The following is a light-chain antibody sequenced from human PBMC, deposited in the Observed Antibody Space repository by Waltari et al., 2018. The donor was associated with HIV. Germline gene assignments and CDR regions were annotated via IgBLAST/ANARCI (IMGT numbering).Light chain of an antibody. CDR2: GLR. Sequence: QSALTQPASGSGSLGQSITISCSGTNSDIGGHNYVSWYQQHPCNAPRFIMLGLRGRPAVFSDRFSGCRSGNTASLILSGLQAEDGAEYFCCSYSPSATSNWVVGGGTKLTVL. CDR3: CSYSPSATSNWV. V-gene: IGLV2-14*01. CDR1: NSDIGGHNY. J-gene: IGLJ3*02.